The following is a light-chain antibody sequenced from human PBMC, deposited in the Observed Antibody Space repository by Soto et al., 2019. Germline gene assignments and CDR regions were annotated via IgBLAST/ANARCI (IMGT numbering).Light chain of an antibody. Sequence: EIVMTQSPATLSVSPGGRATLSCKASQSVSRNLAWYQQKPGQAPRLLIYGASTRATGIPARFSGSGSGTEFTLTISSLQSEDFAVYYCQHYNNWPPWTFGQGTKVEIK. CDR3: QHYNNWPPWT. V-gene: IGKV3-15*01. CDR2: GAS. CDR1: QSVSRN. J-gene: IGKJ1*01.